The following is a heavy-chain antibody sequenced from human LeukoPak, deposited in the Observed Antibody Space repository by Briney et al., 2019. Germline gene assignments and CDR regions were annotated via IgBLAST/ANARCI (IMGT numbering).Heavy chain of an antibody. CDR2: ISSSSSYI. CDR1: GFTFSSYS. CDR3: ARGGAAAGTLYNY. J-gene: IGHJ4*02. V-gene: IGHV3-21*01. Sequence: GGSQRLSCAASGFTFSSYSMNWVRQAPGKGLEWVSSISSSSSYIYYADSVKGRFTISRDNAKNSLYLQMNSLRAEDTAVYYCARGGAAAGTLYNYWGQGTLVTVSS. D-gene: IGHD6-13*01.